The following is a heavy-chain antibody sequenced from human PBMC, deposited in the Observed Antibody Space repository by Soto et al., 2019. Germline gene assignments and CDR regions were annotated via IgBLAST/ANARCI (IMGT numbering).Heavy chain of an antibody. CDR3: ARDLDYDILTLQRSYGMDV. V-gene: IGHV3-21*01. CDR1: GFTFSSYS. J-gene: IGHJ6*02. D-gene: IGHD3-9*01. CDR2: ISSSSSYI. Sequence: EVQLVESGGGLVKPGGSLRLSCAASGFTFSSYSMNWVRQAPGKGLEWVSSISSSSSYIYYADSVKGRFTISRDNAKNSLYMQMNSLRAEDTAVYYCARDLDYDILTLQRSYGMDVWGQGTTVTVSS.